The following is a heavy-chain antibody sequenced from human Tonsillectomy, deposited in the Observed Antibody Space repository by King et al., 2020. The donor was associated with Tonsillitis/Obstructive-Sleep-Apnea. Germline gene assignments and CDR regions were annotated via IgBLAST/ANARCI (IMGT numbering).Heavy chain of an antibody. V-gene: IGHV4-59*01. J-gene: IGHJ6*03. CDR1: DGSISSYY. D-gene: IGHD4-17*01. Sequence: VQLQESGPGLVKPSETLSLTCTVSDGSISSYYWSWVRQPQGKGLEWIGYIYYSGTTNYNPSLKSRVTISVDTSKNQFSLKLRSVTAADTAVYYCARTKLDYGAYEFTYYLDVWGKGPTVTVSS. CDR2: IYYSGTT. CDR3: ARTKLDYGAYEFTYYLDV.